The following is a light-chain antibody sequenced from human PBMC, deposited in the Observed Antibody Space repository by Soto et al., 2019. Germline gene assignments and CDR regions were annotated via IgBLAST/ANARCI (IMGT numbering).Light chain of an antibody. V-gene: IGLV2-23*01. CDR2: EGN. CDR1: LSGVDTYSF. J-gene: IGLJ1*01. CDR3: CLYAGSYTYV. Sequence: QSVLTQPASVSGSPGQSIGISCTGTLSGVDTYSFVSWYQHHPGAAPQLIIFEGNKRPSGVSDRFSGSRSGETASLTISGLQAEDEADYYCCLYAGSYTYVFGTGTKVTVL.